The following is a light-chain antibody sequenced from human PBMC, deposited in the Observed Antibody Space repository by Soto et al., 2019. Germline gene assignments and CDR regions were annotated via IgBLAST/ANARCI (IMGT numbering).Light chain of an antibody. CDR2: EVI. Sequence: ALAQPASVSGSPGQSITVSCTGTSSDIGGYSYVSWYQHHPGKAPKLLIYEVINRPSGVSIRFSGSKSGNTASLTISGLQAEDEADYYCSSYGSTTTLVFGTGTKVTVL. J-gene: IGLJ1*01. V-gene: IGLV2-14*01. CDR1: SSDIGGYSY. CDR3: SSYGSTTTLV.